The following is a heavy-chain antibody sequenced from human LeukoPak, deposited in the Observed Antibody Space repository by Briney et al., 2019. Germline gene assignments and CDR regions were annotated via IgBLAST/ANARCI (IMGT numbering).Heavy chain of an antibody. J-gene: IGHJ6*04. Sequence: GGSLRLSCAASGFTFSSYGMHWVRQAPGKGLEWVAVISYDGSNKYYADSVKGRFTTSRENSKNTLYLQMNSPRAEDTAVYYCAKGKGDYDILTGDFYYYGMDVWGKGTTVTVSS. D-gene: IGHD3-9*01. V-gene: IGHV3-30*18. CDR3: AKGKGDYDILTGDFYYYGMDV. CDR1: GFTFSSYG. CDR2: ISYDGSNK.